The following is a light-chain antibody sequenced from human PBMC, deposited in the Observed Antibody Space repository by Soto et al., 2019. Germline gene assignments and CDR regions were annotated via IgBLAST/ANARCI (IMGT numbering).Light chain of an antibody. CDR2: AAS. Sequence: IQLTQSPSSLSATVGDRVTISCRASQGIGSYLAWYQQKPGKAPRLLIFAASTLETGVPSRFSGSGFGPDFTLTISSLQPEDLATYYCQQANSFPLTFGPGTKLHI. CDR1: QGIGSY. CDR3: QQANSFPLT. J-gene: IGKJ3*01. V-gene: IGKV1-9*01.